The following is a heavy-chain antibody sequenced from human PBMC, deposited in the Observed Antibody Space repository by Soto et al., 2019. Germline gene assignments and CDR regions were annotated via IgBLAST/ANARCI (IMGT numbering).Heavy chain of an antibody. V-gene: IGHV4-4*07. J-gene: IGHJ4*02. CDR1: GGSISSYY. Sequence: ETLPPTCTVFGGSISSYYWRRIRQPAGKGLEWIGRIYTSGSTNYNPSLKSRVTMSVDTSKNQFSLKLSSVTAADTAVYYCARTKTGSYEIVWYFDYWGQGTLVTVSS. D-gene: IGHD1-26*01. CDR3: ARTKTGSYEIVWYFDY. CDR2: IYTSGST.